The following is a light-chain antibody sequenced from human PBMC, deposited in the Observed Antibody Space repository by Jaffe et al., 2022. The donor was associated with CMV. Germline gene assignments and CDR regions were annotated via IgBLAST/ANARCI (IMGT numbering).Light chain of an antibody. CDR1: QSVSSN. V-gene: IGKV3-15*01. J-gene: IGKJ3*01. CDR3: QQYNNWPPLFT. CDR2: RAS. Sequence: EIVMTQSPATLSVSPGERATLSCRASQSVSSNLAWYQQKPGQAPRLLIYRASTRATDIPARFSGSGSGTEFTLTISSLQSEDFAVYYCQQYNNWPPLFTFGPGTKVDIK.